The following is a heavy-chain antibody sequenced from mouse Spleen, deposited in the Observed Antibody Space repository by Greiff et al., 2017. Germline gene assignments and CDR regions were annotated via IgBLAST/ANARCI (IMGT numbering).Heavy chain of an antibody. V-gene: IGHV1-15*01. CDR3: ITTVVAEGYFDY. CDR1: GYTFTDYE. CDR2: IDPETGGT. D-gene: IGHD1-1*01. J-gene: IGHJ2*01. Sequence: QVHVKQSGAELVRPGASVTLSCKASGYTFTDYEMHWVKQTPVHGLEWIGAIDPETGGTAYNQKFKGKAILTADKSSSTAYMELRSLTSEDSAVYYCITTVVAEGYFDYWGQGTTLTVSS.